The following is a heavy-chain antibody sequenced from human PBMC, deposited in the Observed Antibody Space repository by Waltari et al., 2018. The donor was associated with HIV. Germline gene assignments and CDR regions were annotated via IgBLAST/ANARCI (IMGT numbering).Heavy chain of an antibody. J-gene: IGHJ6*02. CDR2: MCYDGSNK. Sequence: QVQMVESGGGVVPPGRSPGLSCAASGLTFRSRGMHWAPQAPGKGLEWMEIMCYDGSNKYDGAAVKGRFTISRDNSKNTLYLQMNSLRAEDTAVYYCARGIPQSNWGHYYYGMDVWGQGTTVTVSS. V-gene: IGHV3-33*01. CDR3: ARGIPQSNWGHYYYGMDV. CDR1: GLTFRSRG. D-gene: IGHD7-27*01.